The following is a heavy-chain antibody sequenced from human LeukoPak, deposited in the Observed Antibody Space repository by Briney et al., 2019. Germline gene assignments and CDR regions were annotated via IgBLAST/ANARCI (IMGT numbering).Heavy chain of an antibody. J-gene: IGHJ4*02. CDR2: IIPIFGTA. V-gene: IGHV1-69*05. CDR3: ARGRMATKTNYFDY. CDR1: GGTFSSYA. Sequence: GASVKVSFKASGGTFSSYAISWVRQAPGQGLEWMGGIIPIFGTANYAQKFQGRVTITTDESTSTAYMELSSLRSEDTAVYYCARGRMATKTNYFDYWGQGTLVTVSS. D-gene: IGHD5-24*01.